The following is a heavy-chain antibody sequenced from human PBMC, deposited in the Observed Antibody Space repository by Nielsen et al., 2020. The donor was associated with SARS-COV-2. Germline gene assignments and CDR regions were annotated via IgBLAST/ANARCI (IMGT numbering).Heavy chain of an antibody. V-gene: IGHV4-30-4*01. CDR3: ARGRDGYSYFDS. D-gene: IGHD5-24*01. J-gene: IGHJ4*02. CDR2: VYNVWST. CDR1: GGSISGAY. Sequence: SETLSLTCTVSGGSISGAYWTWIRQPPGKGLEWIGYVYNVWSTYYNPPLKSRITISVDTSKSQFSLKLRSVTAADTAVYYCARGRDGYSYFDSWGQGTLVTVSS.